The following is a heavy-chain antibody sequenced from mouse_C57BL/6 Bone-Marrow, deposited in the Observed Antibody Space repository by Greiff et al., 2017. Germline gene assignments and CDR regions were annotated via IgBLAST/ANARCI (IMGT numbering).Heavy chain of an antibody. Sequence: QVQLQQPGAELVKPGASVKMSCKASGYTFTSYWITWVKQRPGQGLEWIGDIYPGSGSTNYNEKFTSKATLTVDTSSSTASRQLSSLTSEDSAFYYCARGTTVVATDYWGQGTTLTVSS. D-gene: IGHD1-1*01. CDR2: IYPGSGST. V-gene: IGHV1-55*01. J-gene: IGHJ2*01. CDR1: GYTFTSYW. CDR3: ARGTTVVATDY.